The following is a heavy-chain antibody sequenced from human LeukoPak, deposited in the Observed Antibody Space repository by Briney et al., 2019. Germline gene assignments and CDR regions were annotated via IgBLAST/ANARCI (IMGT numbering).Heavy chain of an antibody. V-gene: IGHV4-59*08. Sequence: SETLSLTCTVSDGSISNYYWSWIRQPPGQELEWIGYIYYSGSTNYNPSLKSRVTMSVDTSKNQFSLKLSSVTAADTAVYYCARNAAVATSRSWFDPWGQGTLVTVSS. D-gene: IGHD6-19*01. CDR1: DGSISNYY. J-gene: IGHJ5*02. CDR3: ARNAAVATSRSWFDP. CDR2: IYYSGST.